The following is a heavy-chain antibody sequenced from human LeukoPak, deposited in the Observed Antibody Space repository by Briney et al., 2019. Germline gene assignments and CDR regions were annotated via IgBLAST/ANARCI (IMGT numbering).Heavy chain of an antibody. CDR2: ISSSGSTT. Sequence: GGSLRLSCAVSGFTFSSYAMSWVRQAPGKGLEWVSGISSSGSTTYYADSVKGRFTISRDNSKNTLHLQMNSLRAEDTATYYCAKFNIVVVPAAAFEYWGQGTLVTVSS. V-gene: IGHV3-23*01. J-gene: IGHJ4*02. CDR3: AKFNIVVVPAAAFEY. CDR1: GFTFSSYA. D-gene: IGHD2-2*01.